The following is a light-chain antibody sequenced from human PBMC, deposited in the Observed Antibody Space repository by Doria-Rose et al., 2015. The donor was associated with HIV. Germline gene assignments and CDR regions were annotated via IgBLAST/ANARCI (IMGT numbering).Light chain of an antibody. V-gene: IGKV3-11*01. J-gene: IGKJ3*01. CDR1: QSVSSN. CDR3: QQRSNWPPIFT. Sequence: EIVLTQSPATLSLSPGERATLSCGASQSVSSNLAWYQQKPGQAPRLLIYDASNKATGIPARFSGSGSGTDFTLTISSLEPEDFAVYFCQQRSNWPPIFTFGPGTKVDI. CDR2: DAS.